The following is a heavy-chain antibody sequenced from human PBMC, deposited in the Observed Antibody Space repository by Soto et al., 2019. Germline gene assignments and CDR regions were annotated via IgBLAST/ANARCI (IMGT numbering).Heavy chain of an antibody. CDR1: GFSLTTCGVG. Sequence: KESGPTPVKPRQTLTLTCTFSGFSLTTCGVGVGWIRQSPGKAPEWLALIYWDDDKRYSPSLKSRLTITKDTSKNQVVLTMADLDPADTATYYCAHRVLRTVFGLVTTTAIYFDFWGQGTPVAVSS. V-gene: IGHV2-5*02. CDR3: AHRVLRTVFGLVTTTAIYFDF. CDR2: IYWDDDK. D-gene: IGHD3-3*01. J-gene: IGHJ4*02.